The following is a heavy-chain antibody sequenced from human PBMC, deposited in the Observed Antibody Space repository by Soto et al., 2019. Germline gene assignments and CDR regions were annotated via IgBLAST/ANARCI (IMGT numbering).Heavy chain of an antibody. J-gene: IGHJ4*02. CDR2: IYHSGST. CDR1: SGSISSSNW. Sequence: SETLSLTCAVSSGSISSSNWWSWVRQPPGKGLEWIGEIYHSGSTNYNPSLKSRVTISVDKSKNQFSLKLSSVTAADTAVYYCARSRVVPAATYYFDYWGQGTLVTVSS. D-gene: IGHD2-2*01. CDR3: ARSRVVPAATYYFDY. V-gene: IGHV4-4*02.